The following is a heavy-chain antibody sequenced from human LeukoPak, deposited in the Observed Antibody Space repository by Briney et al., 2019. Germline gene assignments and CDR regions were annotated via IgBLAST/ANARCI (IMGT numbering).Heavy chain of an antibody. D-gene: IGHD1-26*01. V-gene: IGHV3-11*01. CDR1: RFTFSDYY. J-gene: IGHJ6*02. CDR3: AGEWELRGGYYYGLDV. CDR2: ISRSGSTT. Sequence: GGSLRLSCAASRFTFSDYYTTWIRQAPGKGLEWVSYISRSGSTTYYADSVKGRFTISWDNAKNSLYLQMNNLRAEDTAVYYCAGEWELRGGYYYGLDVWGQGTTVTVSS.